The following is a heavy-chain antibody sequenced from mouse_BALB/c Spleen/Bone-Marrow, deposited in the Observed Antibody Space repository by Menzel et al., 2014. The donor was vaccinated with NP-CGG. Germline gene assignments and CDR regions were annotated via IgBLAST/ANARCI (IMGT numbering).Heavy chain of an antibody. J-gene: IGHJ2*01. Sequence: VKLMESGAELVRPGTSVKLSCKASGYSFISYWMNWVKQRPGEGLEWIGTIHHSDGETRLNQKFKGKATLTVDKSSSTVYMQFSSPSSEDSAVYYCARQDITAASGYWGQGTTLTVSS. D-gene: IGHD1-2*01. V-gene: IGHV1-74*01. CDR3: ARQDITAASGY. CDR2: IHHSDGET. CDR1: GYSFISYW.